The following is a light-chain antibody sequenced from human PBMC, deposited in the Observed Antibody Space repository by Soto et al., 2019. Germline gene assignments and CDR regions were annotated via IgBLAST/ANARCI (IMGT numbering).Light chain of an antibody. CDR3: QRNQTYAT. J-gene: IGKJ1*01. Sequence: DIQMTHPPSTLSAYVGDSVTIPCRASQTTRSVLAWQQQKPGNAPKAFVDDACRLGSGDPSRFSGSGSGTAFTLTSSRLQPDAFDTCQCQRNQTYATFGQGTRV. V-gene: IGKV1-5*01. CDR1: QTTRSV. CDR2: DAC.